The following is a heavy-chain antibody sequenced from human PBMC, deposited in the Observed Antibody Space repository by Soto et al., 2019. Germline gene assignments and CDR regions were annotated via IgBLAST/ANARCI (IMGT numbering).Heavy chain of an antibody. V-gene: IGHV1-24*01. CDR1: GYTLTELS. CDR2: FDPEDGET. D-gene: IGHD3-9*01. Sequence: GASVKVSCKVSGYTLTELSMHWVRQAPGKGLEWMGGFDPEDGETIYAQKFQGRVTMTEDTSTDTAYMELSSLRSEDTAVYYRATTKTGSPMYYFEYWGQGTLVTVSS. J-gene: IGHJ4*02. CDR3: ATTKTGSPMYYFEY.